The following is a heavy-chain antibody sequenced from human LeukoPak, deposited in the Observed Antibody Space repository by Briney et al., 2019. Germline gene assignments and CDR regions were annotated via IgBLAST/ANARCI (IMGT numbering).Heavy chain of an antibody. V-gene: IGHV4-39*07. CDR2: VYFTGST. CDR3: ARDVGIQLLLGDYFDY. D-gene: IGHD3-10*01. CDR1: GGSISSSSYY. J-gene: IGHJ4*02. Sequence: SETLSLTCTVSGGSISSSSYYWAWVRQPPGKGLEWIGAVYFTGSTQYNPSLKSRVTISVDTSKDQFSLKLSSVTAADTAVYYCARDVGIQLLLGDYFDYWGQGILVTVSS.